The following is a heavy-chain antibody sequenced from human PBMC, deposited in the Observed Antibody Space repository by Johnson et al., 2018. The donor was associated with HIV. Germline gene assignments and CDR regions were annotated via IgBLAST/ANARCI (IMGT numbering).Heavy chain of an antibody. D-gene: IGHD6-6*01. CDR1: GFTFSRYG. Sequence: LLVESGGGVVQPGGSLRLSCAASGFTFSRYGMHWVRQAPGKGLEWVAFIRYDGSNKYYADSVKGRFTISRDNSKNTLYLQMNSLRVEDTAVYYCAKGEQLVISRKGHDAFDIWGQGTMVTVSS. CDR3: AKGEQLVISRKGHDAFDI. CDR2: IRYDGSNK. V-gene: IGHV3-30*02. J-gene: IGHJ3*02.